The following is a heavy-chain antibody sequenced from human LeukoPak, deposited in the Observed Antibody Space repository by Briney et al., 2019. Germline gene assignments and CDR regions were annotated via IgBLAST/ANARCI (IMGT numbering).Heavy chain of an antibody. CDR2: ISSNGGST. V-gene: IGHV3-64D*06. D-gene: IGHD3-22*01. Sequence: GGSLRLSCSASGFTFSSYAMHWVRQAPGNGLEYVSAISSNGGSTYYADSVKGRFTVSRDNSKNTLYLQMSSLRAEDTAVYYCVAPAYYDSSGYYFWGQGTLVTVSS. CDR1: GFTFSSYA. CDR3: VAPAYYDSSGYYF. J-gene: IGHJ4*02.